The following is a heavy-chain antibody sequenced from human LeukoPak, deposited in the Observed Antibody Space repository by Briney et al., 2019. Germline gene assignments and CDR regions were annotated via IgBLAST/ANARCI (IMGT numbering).Heavy chain of an antibody. CDR1: GASINTFS. Sequence: SETLSLTCSVSGASINTFSCNWFRQPPGKGLEWIGYFSASGNTKYSPSLKGRVIISRDTSKNQVSLRLTSVVAADTAVYYCAKWTGSGFDVWGQGTMVTVSS. CDR3: AKWTGSGFDV. CDR2: FSASGNT. V-gene: IGHV4-59*03. D-gene: IGHD3/OR15-3a*01. J-gene: IGHJ3*01.